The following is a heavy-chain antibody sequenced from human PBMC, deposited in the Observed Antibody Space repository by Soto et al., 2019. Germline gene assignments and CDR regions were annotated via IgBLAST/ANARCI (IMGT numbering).Heavy chain of an antibody. CDR2: IFPGGVNI. CDR1: GYTFTSHY. J-gene: IGHJ5*02. V-gene: IGHV1-46*03. Sequence: QVQLVQSGAEVRKPGASVKISCKAIGYTFTSHYMHWVRQAPGQGLEWMGTIFPGGVNIAYAQKFQGRVTMTKDTSTSTVYMELNSLTSEDTAVYYCARDQSWHDLVCWFEPWGQGTLVTVSS. D-gene: IGHD1-1*01. CDR3: ARDQSWHDLVCWFEP.